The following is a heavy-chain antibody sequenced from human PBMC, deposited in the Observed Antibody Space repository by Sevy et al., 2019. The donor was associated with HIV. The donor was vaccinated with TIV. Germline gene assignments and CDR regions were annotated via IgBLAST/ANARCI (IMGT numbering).Heavy chain of an antibody. J-gene: IGHJ6*02. CDR3: ARARLDYEFWSGSYFSRAPWGYKYYAMDV. D-gene: IGHD3-3*01. CDR2: MNPNNGNT. V-gene: IGHV1-8*01. Sequence: ASVKVSCKAAGYSFTNFDINWVRQATGQGLEWMGWMNPNNGNTHYAQKFQGRVTMTRSSSVNTAYMELSSLTSEDPAIYYCARARLDYEFWSGSYFSRAPWGYKYYAMDVWGQGTTVTVSS. CDR1: GYSFTNFD.